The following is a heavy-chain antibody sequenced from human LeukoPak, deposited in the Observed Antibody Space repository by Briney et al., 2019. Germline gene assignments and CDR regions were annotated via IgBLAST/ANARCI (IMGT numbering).Heavy chain of an antibody. J-gene: IGHJ4*02. CDR1: GLTFSVSA. CDR2: IRGKAYSYAT. D-gene: IGHD6-13*01. CDR3: TRVGAADDN. V-gene: IGHV3-73*01. Sequence: GGSLKLSCVGSGLTFSVSAMHWVRQASGKGLEWVGRIRGKAYSYATEYAASVKGRFTISRDDSKNTAYLQMNSLKTEDTAVYYCTRVGAADDNWGQGTLVTVSS.